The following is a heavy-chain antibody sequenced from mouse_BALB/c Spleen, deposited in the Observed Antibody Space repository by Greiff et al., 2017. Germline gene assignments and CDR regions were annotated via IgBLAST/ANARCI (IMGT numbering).Heavy chain of an antibody. D-gene: IGHD2-10*02. J-gene: IGHJ3*01. Sequence: VQLQQSGAELARPGASVKLSCKASGYTFTDYYINWVKQRTGQGLEWIGEIYPGSGNTYYNEKFKGKATLTADKSSSTAYMQLSSLTSEDSAVYFCARSPSYGNYGGFAYWGQGTLVTVSA. CDR2: IYPGSGNT. CDR3: ARSPSYGNYGGFAY. CDR1: GYTFTDYY. V-gene: IGHV1-77*01.